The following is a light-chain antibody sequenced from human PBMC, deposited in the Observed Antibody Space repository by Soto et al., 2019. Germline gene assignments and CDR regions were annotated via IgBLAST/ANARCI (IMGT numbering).Light chain of an antibody. V-gene: IGKV3-15*01. J-gene: IGKJ2*01. CDR2: GAF. CDR3: LQYKNWPPYT. Sequence: EIVMTQSPATLSVSPGERVTLSCRASQSVSSNLAWYQQKPGQAPRLLIYGAFTRATGIQARFSGSGSGTEFSLTISSLQSEDFAVYYCLQYKNWPPYTFGQGTKLEIK. CDR1: QSVSSN.